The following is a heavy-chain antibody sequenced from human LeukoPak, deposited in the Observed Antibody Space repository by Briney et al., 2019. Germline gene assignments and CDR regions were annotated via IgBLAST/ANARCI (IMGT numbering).Heavy chain of an antibody. D-gene: IGHD1-26*01. CDR2: ISAYNGNT. CDR3: ARDPGSGIVGLQDAFDI. J-gene: IGHJ3*02. Sequence: GASVKVSCKASGYTFTSYGISWVRQAPGQGLEWMGWISAYNGNTNYAQKLQGRVTMTTDTSTSTAYMELRSLRSDDTAVYYCARDPGSGIVGLQDAFDIWGQGTMVTVSS. V-gene: IGHV1-18*01. CDR1: GYTFTSYG.